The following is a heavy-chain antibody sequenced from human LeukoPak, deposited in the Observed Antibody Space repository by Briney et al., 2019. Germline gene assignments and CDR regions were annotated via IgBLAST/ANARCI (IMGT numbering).Heavy chain of an antibody. D-gene: IGHD3-16*01. J-gene: IGHJ4*02. CDR1: GFTFRTYA. CDR3: AKDRSDNKTCYAGSH. Sequence: PGGYLRLSCAASGFTFRTYAMSWVRQAPGKGLEWVSGISGSGDSTYYADSVKGRFTISRDNSWNTLFLQMNSLRDEDTAVYYCAKDRSDNKTCYAGSHWGQGTLVTVSS. CDR2: ISGSGDST. V-gene: IGHV3-23*01.